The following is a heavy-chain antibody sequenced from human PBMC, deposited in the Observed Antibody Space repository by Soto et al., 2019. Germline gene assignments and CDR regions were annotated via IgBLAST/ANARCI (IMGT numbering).Heavy chain of an antibody. V-gene: IGHV4-34*01. CDR1: GGSFSGYY. D-gene: IGHD6-13*01. J-gene: IGHJ5*02. Sequence: SSETLSLTCAVYGGSFSGYYWSWIRQPPGKGLEWIGEINHSGSTNYNPSLKSRVTISVDTSKNQFSLKLSSVTAADTAVYYCARGLQKAGEGSSWFDPWGQGTLVTVS. CDR2: INHSGST. CDR3: ARGLQKAGEGSSWFDP.